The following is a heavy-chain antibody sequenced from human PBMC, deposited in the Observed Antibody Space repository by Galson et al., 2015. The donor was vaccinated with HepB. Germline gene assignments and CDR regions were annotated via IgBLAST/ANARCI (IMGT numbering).Heavy chain of an antibody. CDR1: GFSFSYYA. D-gene: IGHD3-10*01. J-gene: IGHJ6*02. V-gene: IGHV3-30-3*01. CDR2: ISYDGGKE. CDR3: ARDDRLLWFAELKGPRYGMDV. Sequence: SLRLSCAGSGFSFSYYAMHWVRQAPGKGLEFVALISYDGGKEYYADSVRGRFLISRDNFNNTLFLQMNSLRVEDTAVYYCARDDRLLWFAELKGPRYGMDVWGQGTTVIVSS.